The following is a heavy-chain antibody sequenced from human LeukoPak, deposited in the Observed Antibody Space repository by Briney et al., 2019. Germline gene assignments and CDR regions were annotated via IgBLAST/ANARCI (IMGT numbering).Heavy chain of an antibody. CDR3: TTAFFGCTSTSCYEAYYYYGMDV. Sequence: GGSLRLSCAASGFTFSNAWMSWVRQGPGKGLEWVGRIKRKTDGGTADYGAPVKGRFTISRDDSKNTLYLQMNSLKTEDTAVYYCTTAFFGCTSTSCYEAYYYYGMDVWGKGTTVTVSS. J-gene: IGHJ6*04. CDR1: GFTFSNAW. V-gene: IGHV3-15*01. D-gene: IGHD2-2*01. CDR2: IKRKTDGGTA.